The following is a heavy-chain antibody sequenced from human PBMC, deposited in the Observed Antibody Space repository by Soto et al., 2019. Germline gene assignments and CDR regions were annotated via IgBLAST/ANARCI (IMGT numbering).Heavy chain of an antibody. CDR2: ISGRGGGT. Sequence: GGSLRLSCAASGFTFSSYAMSWVRQAPGKGLEWVSGISGRGGGTYYADSVKGRFTISRDNSKNTLYLQMNSLRADDTAVYYCARDQRGFTSTARIDYWGQGTLVTVSS. D-gene: IGHD6-13*01. CDR3: ARDQRGFTSTARIDY. V-gene: IGHV3-23*01. J-gene: IGHJ4*02. CDR1: GFTFSSYA.